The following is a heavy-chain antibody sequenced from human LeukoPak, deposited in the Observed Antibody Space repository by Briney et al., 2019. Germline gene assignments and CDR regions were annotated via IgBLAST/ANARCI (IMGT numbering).Heavy chain of an antibody. Sequence: GSSLRLSCAASGFSFSNYGMHWVRQAPGKGLEWVSYISSSGSTIYYADSVKGRFTISRDNAKNSLYLQMNSLRAEDTAVYYCAREDFGRYDYVWGSYRPFDYWGQGTLVTVSS. CDR2: ISSSGSTI. D-gene: IGHD3-16*02. J-gene: IGHJ4*02. V-gene: IGHV3-48*04. CDR1: GFSFSNYG. CDR3: AREDFGRYDYVWGSYRPFDY.